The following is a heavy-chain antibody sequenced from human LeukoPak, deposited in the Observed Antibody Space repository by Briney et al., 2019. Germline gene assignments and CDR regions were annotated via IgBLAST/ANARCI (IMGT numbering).Heavy chain of an antibody. CDR2: IYYSGST. CDR3: ARRSGYDGHFDL. CDR1: GGSISSYY. V-gene: IGHV4-59*08. Sequence: SETLSLTGTVSGGSISSYYWNWIRQPPGKGLEWIGYIYYSGSTNYNPALRSRVTISVDTSKNQFSLKLSSVTAADTAVYYCARRSGYDGHFDLWGRGTLVTVSS. J-gene: IGHJ2*01. D-gene: IGHD5-12*01.